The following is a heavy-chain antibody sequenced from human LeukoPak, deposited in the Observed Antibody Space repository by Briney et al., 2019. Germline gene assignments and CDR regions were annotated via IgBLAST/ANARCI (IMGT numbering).Heavy chain of an antibody. Sequence: GESLKISCKGSGYSFTSYWIGWVRQMPGKGLEWMGIIYPGDSDTRYSPSFQGQVTISADKSISTAYLQWSSLKASDTAMYYCARRQGSPGFWSGTTNWFDPWGQGTLVTVSS. CDR2: IYPGDSDT. CDR3: ARRQGSPGFWSGTTNWFDP. V-gene: IGHV5-51*01. J-gene: IGHJ5*02. CDR1: GYSFTSYW. D-gene: IGHD3-3*01.